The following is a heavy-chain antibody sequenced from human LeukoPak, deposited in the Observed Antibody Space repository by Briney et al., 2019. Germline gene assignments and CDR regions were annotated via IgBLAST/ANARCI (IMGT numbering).Heavy chain of an antibody. Sequence: PGGSLRLSCAASGFTFSSYGMHWVRQAPGKGLEWVSYISSSGSTIYYADSVKGRFTISRDNAKNSLYLQMNSLRAEDTAVYYCAKSMGATLFDYWGQGTLVTVSS. J-gene: IGHJ4*02. D-gene: IGHD1-26*01. V-gene: IGHV3-48*04. CDR2: ISSSGSTI. CDR1: GFTFSSYG. CDR3: AKSMGATLFDY.